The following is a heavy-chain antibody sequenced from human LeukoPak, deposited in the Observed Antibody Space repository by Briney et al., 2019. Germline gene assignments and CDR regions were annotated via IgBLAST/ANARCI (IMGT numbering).Heavy chain of an antibody. D-gene: IGHD6-19*01. V-gene: IGHV3-74*01. CDR2: INSDGGTT. CDR3: ARVGYSSGWYGPKNYYYYMDV. J-gene: IGHJ6*03. CDR1: GFTFSSYW. Sequence: GGSLRLSCGASGFTFSSYWMHWVRQAPGKGLVWVSGINSDGGTTTYADSVKGRFTISRDNAKNSLYLQMNSLRAEDTAVYYCARVGYSSGWYGPKNYYYYMDVWGKGTTVTISS.